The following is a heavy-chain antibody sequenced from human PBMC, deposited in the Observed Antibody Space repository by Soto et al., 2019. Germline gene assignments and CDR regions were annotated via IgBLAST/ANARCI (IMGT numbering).Heavy chain of an antibody. CDR3: STAGEWYFWTASYFEH. CDR2: SKTKTDSGETI. D-gene: IGHD3-3*01. CDR1: GLRVTNAW. J-gene: IGHJ4*02. V-gene: IGHV3-15*01. Sequence: GGSLRLSCAASGLRVTNAWLSWFRQTPGKGLEWVGRSKTKTDSGETIQYAGSVKGRFIISRDDSKDILYLEMNSLKTDDTGVYYCSTAGEWYFWTASYFEHWGRGTPVTVSS.